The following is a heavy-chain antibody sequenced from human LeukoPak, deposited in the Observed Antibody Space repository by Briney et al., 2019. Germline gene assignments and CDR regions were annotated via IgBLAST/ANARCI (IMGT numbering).Heavy chain of an antibody. D-gene: IGHD6-13*01. CDR1: GFTVSNNY. J-gene: IGHJ4*02. V-gene: IGHV3-66*01. Sequence: GGSLRLSCAASGFTVSNNYMSWVRQAPGEGLEWVSVIYSGGSTYYADSVKGRFTISRDNSKNTLYLQMNSLRAEDTAVYYCARGRVSVYSSSWYYGYWGQGTLVTVSS. CDR2: IYSGGST. CDR3: ARGRVSVYSSSWYYGY.